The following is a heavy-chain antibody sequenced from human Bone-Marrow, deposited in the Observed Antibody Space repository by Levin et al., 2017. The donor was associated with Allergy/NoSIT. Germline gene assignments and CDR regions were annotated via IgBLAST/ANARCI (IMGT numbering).Heavy chain of an antibody. Sequence: GGSLRLSCATSGFTFGTYAMRWVRQAPGKGLEWVSHISGSGDTTYYGDSVKGRFTISRDNSKNTLDLQMNSLKAEDTAIYYCAKVRGSSGWSHFYAMDAWGQGTTVTVS. CDR2: ISGSGDTT. V-gene: IGHV3-23*01. J-gene: IGHJ6*02. CDR3: AKVRGSSGWSHFYAMDA. D-gene: IGHD3-22*01. CDR1: GFTFGTYA.